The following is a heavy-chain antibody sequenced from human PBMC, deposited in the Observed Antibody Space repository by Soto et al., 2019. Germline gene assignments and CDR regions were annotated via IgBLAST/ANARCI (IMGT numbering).Heavy chain of an antibody. CDR3: AARHFWSGPWTHTRLDY. V-gene: IGHV4-4*02. CDR2: ISHSGST. D-gene: IGHD3-3*02. Sequence: SEALSPTCAGSAAASSSSTGWSWVCQLPWKGLDWIGQISHSGSTNYNPSLTSRVTISVDKSKNHFSLKLTSVTAADTAVYYCAARHFWSGPWTHTRLDYWGHGTLVTVS. CDR1: AAASSSSTG. J-gene: IGHJ4*01.